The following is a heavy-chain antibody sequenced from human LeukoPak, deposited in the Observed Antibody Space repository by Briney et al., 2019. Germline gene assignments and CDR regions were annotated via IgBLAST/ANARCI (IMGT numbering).Heavy chain of an antibody. J-gene: IGHJ3*02. Sequence: GGSLRLSCAASGFTFSSYAMHWVRQAPGKGLEWVAVISYDGSNKYYADSVKGRFTISRDNSKNTLYLQMNSLRAEDTAVYYCAKGGSGYDYAFDIWGQGTMVTVSS. CDR3: AKGGSGYDYAFDI. CDR2: ISYDGSNK. D-gene: IGHD5-12*01. CDR1: GFTFSSYA. V-gene: IGHV3-30-3*01.